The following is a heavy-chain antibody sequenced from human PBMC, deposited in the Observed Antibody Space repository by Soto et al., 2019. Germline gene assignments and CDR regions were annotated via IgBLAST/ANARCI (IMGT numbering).Heavy chain of an antibody. V-gene: IGHV3-21*01. D-gene: IGHD6-19*01. CDR3: ARDRDSGWSFDY. Sequence: GGSLRLSCAASGFTFSSYSMNWVSQAPGKGLEWVSSISSSSYIYYADSVKGRFTISRDNAKNSLYLQMNSLRAEDTAVYYCARDRDSGWSFDYWGQGTLVTVSS. CDR1: GFTFSSYS. CDR2: ISSSSYI. J-gene: IGHJ4*02.